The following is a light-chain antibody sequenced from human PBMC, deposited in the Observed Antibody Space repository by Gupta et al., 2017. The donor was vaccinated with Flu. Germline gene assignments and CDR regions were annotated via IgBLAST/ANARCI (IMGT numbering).Light chain of an antibody. CDR1: QSVSSY. J-gene: IGKJ3*01. CDR2: EAS. CDR3: QQYSNWPLT. Sequence: EIVLPHSPATLSLSPGERATLSCRASQSVSSYLAWYQQKPGQAPKLLIYEASNRATGIPARFSGSGSGTEFTLTISSLEPEDFAVYYCQQYSNWPLTFGHGTKVDIK. V-gene: IGKV3-11*01.